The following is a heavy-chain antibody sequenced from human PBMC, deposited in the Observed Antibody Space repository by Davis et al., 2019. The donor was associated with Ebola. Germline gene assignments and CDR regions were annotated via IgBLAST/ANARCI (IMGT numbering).Heavy chain of an antibody. J-gene: IGHJ4*02. V-gene: IGHV1-8*01. CDR1: GYIFSNYD. CDR3: AGGYSAKCRGGDCVNDF. CDR2: VNPYSGHT. Sequence: ASVKVSCKASGYIFSNYDINWVRQASGQGLEWMGWVNPYSGHTGYVEKFKGRVTMTGDPSISTAYMELSSLTIDDTAVYYGAGGYSAKCRGGDCVNDFWGQGTLVTVST. D-gene: IGHD2-21*02.